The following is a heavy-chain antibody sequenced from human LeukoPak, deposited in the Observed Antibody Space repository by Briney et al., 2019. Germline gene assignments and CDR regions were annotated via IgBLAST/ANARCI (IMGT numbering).Heavy chain of an antibody. J-gene: IGHJ4*02. CDR1: GYSISSGYH. D-gene: IGHD3-3*01. Sequence: SETLSLTCTVSGYSISSGYHWGWIRQPPGKGLEWIGSIYHSGSTYYNPSLKSRVTISVDTSKNQFSLKLRSVTAADTAVYYCARDNTIFGLYYFDYWGQGTLVTVSS. V-gene: IGHV4-38-2*02. CDR2: IYHSGST. CDR3: ARDNTIFGLYYFDY.